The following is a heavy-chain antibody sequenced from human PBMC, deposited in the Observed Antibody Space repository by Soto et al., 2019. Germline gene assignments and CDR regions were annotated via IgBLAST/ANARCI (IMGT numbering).Heavy chain of an antibody. CDR1: GYTFTSYG. V-gene: IGHV1-18*04. Sequence: ASVKVSCKASGYTFTSYGISWLRQSPGQGLEWMGWISAYNGNTNYAQKLQGRVTMTTDTSTSTAYMELRSLRSDDTAVYYCARVEGGYCSSTSCRHMVFYYYYGMDVWGQGTTVTVSS. CDR2: ISAYNGNT. CDR3: ARVEGGYCSSTSCRHMVFYYYYGMDV. D-gene: IGHD2-2*01. J-gene: IGHJ6*02.